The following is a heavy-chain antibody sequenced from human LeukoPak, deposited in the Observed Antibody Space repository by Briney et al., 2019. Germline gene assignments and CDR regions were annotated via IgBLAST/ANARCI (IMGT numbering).Heavy chain of an antibody. Sequence: ASVKVFCKASGYSFSGYFIHWVRQDPGQGLEWMGRINPNNRDTIYAQKFQGRVTMTRDTSISTAYMELSRLRSDDTAVYYCARDLGLQYQLLYDAFDIWGQGTMVTVSS. CDR3: ARDLGLQYQLLYDAFDI. CDR2: INPNNRDT. D-gene: IGHD2-2*02. CDR1: GYSFSGYF. J-gene: IGHJ3*02. V-gene: IGHV1-2*06.